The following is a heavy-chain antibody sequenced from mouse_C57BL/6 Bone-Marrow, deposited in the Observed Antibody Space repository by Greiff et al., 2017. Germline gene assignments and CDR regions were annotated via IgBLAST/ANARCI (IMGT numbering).Heavy chain of an antibody. Sequence: QVQLQQSGAELVRPGSSVKLSCKASGYTFTSYWMHWVKQRPIQGLEWIGNIDPSDSETHYNQKFKDKATLTVDKSSSTAYMQLSSLTSEDSAVFYCAREESSPYYAMDYWGQGTSVTVSS. CDR1: GYTFTSYW. V-gene: IGHV1-52*01. CDR3: AREESSPYYAMDY. D-gene: IGHD1-1*01. J-gene: IGHJ4*01. CDR2: IDPSDSET.